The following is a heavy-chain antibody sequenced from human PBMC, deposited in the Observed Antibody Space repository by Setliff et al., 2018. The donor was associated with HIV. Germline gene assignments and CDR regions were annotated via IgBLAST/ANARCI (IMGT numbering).Heavy chain of an antibody. Sequence: AASVKVSCKASGYSFTGYYMHWVRQAPGQGLEWMGWINPNSGGTNYAQKFQGWVTMTRDTSISTAYMELSSLRSDDTAVYYCARERALKQWPYGMDVWGQGTTVTVSS. J-gene: IGHJ6*02. CDR2: INPNSGGT. CDR3: ARERALKQWPYGMDV. V-gene: IGHV1-2*04. CDR1: GYSFTGYY. D-gene: IGHD6-19*01.